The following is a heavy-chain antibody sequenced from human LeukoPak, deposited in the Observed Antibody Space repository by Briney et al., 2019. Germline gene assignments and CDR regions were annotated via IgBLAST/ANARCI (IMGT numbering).Heavy chain of an antibody. V-gene: IGHV3-30*04. Sequence: PGRSPTLCSAYSGLKFSSYAMHWVRQAPGKGQEWVAVISYDGSNKYYADSVKGRFTISRDNSKNTLYLQMNSLRAEDTAVYYCARDSYYYDSSGYYDNYYYGMDVWGQGTTVTVSS. CDR2: ISYDGSNK. CDR1: GLKFSSYA. J-gene: IGHJ6*02. D-gene: IGHD3-22*01. CDR3: ARDSYYYDSSGYYDNYYYGMDV.